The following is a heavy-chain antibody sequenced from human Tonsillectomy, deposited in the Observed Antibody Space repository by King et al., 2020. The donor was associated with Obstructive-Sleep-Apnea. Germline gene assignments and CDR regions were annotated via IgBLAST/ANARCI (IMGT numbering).Heavy chain of an antibody. J-gene: IGHJ6*02. Sequence: VQLVKSGGGVVQPGRSLRLSCAASGFTFSSYAMHWVRQAPGKGLEWVAVISYDGSNKYYADSVKGRFTISRDNSKNTLYLQMNSLRAEDTAVYYCARVYYDFWSGYYTSPRYYGMDVWGQGTTVTVSS. CDR3: ARVYYDFWSGYYTSPRYYGMDV. D-gene: IGHD3-3*01. CDR1: GFTFSSYA. V-gene: IGHV3-30*04. CDR2: ISYDGSNK.